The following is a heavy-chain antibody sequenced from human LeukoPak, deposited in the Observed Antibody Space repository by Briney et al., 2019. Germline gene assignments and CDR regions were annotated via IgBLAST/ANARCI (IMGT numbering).Heavy chain of an antibody. CDR3: ARDTSLYYYYGMDA. Sequence: SVKVSCKASGGTFSSYAISWVRQAPGQGLEWMGGIIPIFGTANYAQKFQGRVTITADESTSTAYMELSSLRSEDTAVYYCARDTSLYYYYGMDAWGQGTTVTVSS. V-gene: IGHV1-69*13. J-gene: IGHJ6*02. CDR1: GGTFSSYA. CDR2: IIPIFGTA.